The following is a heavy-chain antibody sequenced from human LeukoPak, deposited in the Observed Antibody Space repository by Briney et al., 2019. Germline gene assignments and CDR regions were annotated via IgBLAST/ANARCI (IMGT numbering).Heavy chain of an antibody. J-gene: IGHJ3*02. Sequence: EASVTVSCKASGYTFTSYYMHGVRQAPGQGLEWMGIINPSGGSTSYAQKFQGRVTMTRDTSTSTVYMELSSLRSEDTAVYYCARDGFIVGATPLMPHDAFDIWGQGTMVTVSS. D-gene: IGHD1-26*01. CDR3: ARDGFIVGATPLMPHDAFDI. CDR2: INPSGGST. V-gene: IGHV1-46*01. CDR1: GYTFTSYY.